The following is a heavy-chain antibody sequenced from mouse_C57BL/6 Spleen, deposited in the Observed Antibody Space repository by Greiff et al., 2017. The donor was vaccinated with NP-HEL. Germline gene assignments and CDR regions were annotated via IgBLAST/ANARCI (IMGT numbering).Heavy chain of an antibody. J-gene: IGHJ3*01. V-gene: IGHV1-50*01. Sequence: VQLQQPGAELVKPGASVKLSCKASGYTFTSYWMQWVKQRPGQGLEWIGEIDPSDSYTNYNQKFQGKATLTVDTSSSTACMQLSSLTSEDSAVYYCARGDYYGSRAWFAYWGQGTLVTVSA. CDR1: GYTFTSYW. CDR2: IDPSDSYT. CDR3: ARGDYYGSRAWFAY. D-gene: IGHD1-1*01.